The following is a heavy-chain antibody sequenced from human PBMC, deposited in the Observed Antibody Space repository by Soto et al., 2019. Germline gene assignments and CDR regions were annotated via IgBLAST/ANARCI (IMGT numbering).Heavy chain of an antibody. V-gene: IGHV1-18*01. CDR3: ARADSVAYYYGMDV. J-gene: IGHJ6*02. CDR2: ISAYNGNT. CDR1: GYTFTSYG. Sequence: GASVKVSCKASGYTFTSYGISWVRQAPGQGLEWMGWISAYNGNTNYAQKLQGRVTMTTDTSTSTAYMELRSLRSDDTAVYYCARADSVAYYYGMDVWGQGTTVTVSS.